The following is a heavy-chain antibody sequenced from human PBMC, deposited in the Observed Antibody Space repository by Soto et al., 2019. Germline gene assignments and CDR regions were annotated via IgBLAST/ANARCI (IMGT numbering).Heavy chain of an antibody. CDR3: ARVTAAAENVFDY. CDR1: GGSISSSNW. V-gene: IGHV4-4*02. J-gene: IGHJ4*02. D-gene: IGHD6-13*01. Sequence: KASETLSLTCAVSGGSISSSNWWSWVRQPPGKGLEWIGEIYHSGSTNYNPSLKSRVTISVDKSKNQFSLKLSSVTAADTAVYYCARVTAAAENVFDYWGQGTLVTVSS. CDR2: IYHSGST.